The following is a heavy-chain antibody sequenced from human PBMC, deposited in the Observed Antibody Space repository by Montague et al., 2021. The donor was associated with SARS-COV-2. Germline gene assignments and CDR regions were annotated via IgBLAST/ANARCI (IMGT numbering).Heavy chain of an antibody. Sequence: SLRLSCAASGYSFINYAMGWVRQAPGKGLEWASVISGSGGNTYFADSVRGRFTISRDNSKNTLYLQMNSLRAEDTAVYYCVRKNYYGSGSFSTFDYWGQGTLVTVSS. CDR3: VRKNYYGSGSFSTFDY. J-gene: IGHJ4*02. V-gene: IGHV3-23*01. CDR1: GYSFINYA. CDR2: ISGSGGNT. D-gene: IGHD3-10*01.